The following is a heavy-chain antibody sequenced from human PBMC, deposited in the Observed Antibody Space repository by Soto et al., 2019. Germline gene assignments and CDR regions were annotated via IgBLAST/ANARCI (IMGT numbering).Heavy chain of an antibody. J-gene: IGHJ4*02. CDR3: ARGTENQLLFDN. V-gene: IGHV3-11*01. CDR2: ISGGGGNI. CDR1: GFTFSDYY. Sequence: QVQLVESGEGLVKPGGSLRLSCAASGFTFSDYYMSWIRQAPGKGLEWVSYISGGGGNIHYADSVRGRFTISRDNAKNSLFLLMNSLRADDTAVYFCARGTENQLLFDNWGQGILVTVSS. D-gene: IGHD2-2*01.